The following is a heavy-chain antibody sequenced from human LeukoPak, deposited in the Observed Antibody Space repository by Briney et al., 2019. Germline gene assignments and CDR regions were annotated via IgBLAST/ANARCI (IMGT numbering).Heavy chain of an antibody. D-gene: IGHD3-10*01. J-gene: IGHJ4*02. CDR3: ARSGAYGSGSHYIRY. CDR1: GYSFTRFG. CDR2: ISGHNGNT. Sequence: ASVKVSCKASGYSFTRFGISWVRQAPGQGLEWMGWISGHNGNTDYAQKFQGRVTMTTDTSTSAAYMELRSLRSDDTAMYYCARSGAYGSGSHYIRYWGQGTLVTVSS. V-gene: IGHV1-18*01.